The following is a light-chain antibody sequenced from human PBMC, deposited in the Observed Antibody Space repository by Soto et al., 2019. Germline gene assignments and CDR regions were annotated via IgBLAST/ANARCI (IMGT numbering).Light chain of an antibody. Sequence: QSALTQPASVSGSPGQSITISCTGTSSDVGAYNYVSWYQQHPGKAPKVMIYDVSNRPSGVSNRFSGSKSGNTASLTVSGLQDEDEADYYCCSYTNTRTYVFGTGTKVTVL. V-gene: IGLV2-14*03. J-gene: IGLJ1*01. CDR2: DVS. CDR3: CSYTNTRTYV. CDR1: SSDVGAYNY.